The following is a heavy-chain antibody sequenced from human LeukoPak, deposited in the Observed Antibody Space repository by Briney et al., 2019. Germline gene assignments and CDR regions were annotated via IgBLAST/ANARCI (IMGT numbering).Heavy chain of an antibody. Sequence: GGSLRLSCAASGFTFSSYEMNWVRQAPGKGLEWVSYISSSGSTIYYADSVKGRFTISRDNAKNTLYLQMNSLRAEDTAVYYCARPRYCTNGVCSDAFDIWGQGTMVTVSS. CDR2: ISSSGSTI. J-gene: IGHJ3*02. CDR3: ARPRYCTNGVCSDAFDI. CDR1: GFTFSSYE. D-gene: IGHD2-8*01. V-gene: IGHV3-48*03.